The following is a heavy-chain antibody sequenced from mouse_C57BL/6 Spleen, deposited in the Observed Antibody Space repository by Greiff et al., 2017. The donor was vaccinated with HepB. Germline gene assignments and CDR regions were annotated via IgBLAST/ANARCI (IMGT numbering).Heavy chain of an antibody. J-gene: IGHJ1*03. CDR1: GYAFSSSW. CDR2: IYPGDGDT. CDR3: ASSYGSSSYWYFDV. V-gene: IGHV1-82*01. D-gene: IGHD1-1*01. Sequence: QVQLQQSGPELVKPGASVKISCKASGYAFSSSWMNWVKQRPGKGLEWIGRIYPGDGDTNYNGKFKGKATLTADKSSRTAYMQLSSLTSEDSAVYFCASSYGSSSYWYFDVWGTGTTVTVSS.